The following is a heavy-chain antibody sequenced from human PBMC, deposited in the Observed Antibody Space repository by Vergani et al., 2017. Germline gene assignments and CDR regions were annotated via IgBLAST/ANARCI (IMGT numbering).Heavy chain of an antibody. D-gene: IGHD3-22*01. J-gene: IGHJ4*02. CDR3: ARGYKYDNSGYYYYPPDY. Sequence: EVQLVESGGGLVKPGGSLRLSCAASGFTFSSYSMNWVRQAPGKGLEWVSSISSRSTYTYYADSVKGRFTISRDNAKSSLYLQMNSLRADDTAVYYCARGYKYDNSGYYYYPPDYWGQGTLVTVSS. CDR2: ISSRSTYT. V-gene: IGHV3-21*01. CDR1: GFTFSSYS.